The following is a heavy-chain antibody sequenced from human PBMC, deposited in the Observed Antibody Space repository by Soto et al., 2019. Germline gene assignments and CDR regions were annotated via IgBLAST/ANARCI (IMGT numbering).Heavy chain of an antibody. CDR1: NEDLNGYY. CDR3: ARETYGDYVGYFDP. CDR2: INDNGRT. J-gene: IGHJ4*02. V-gene: IGHV4-34*01. Sequence: SETLSLTCAVYNEDLNGYYWSWIRQPPGKGLEWIGEINDNGRTAYNPSLMSRVTISAVASRNQFALKLRSLTAADTAVYYCARETYGDYVGYFDPWGQGILVTVSS. D-gene: IGHD4-17*01.